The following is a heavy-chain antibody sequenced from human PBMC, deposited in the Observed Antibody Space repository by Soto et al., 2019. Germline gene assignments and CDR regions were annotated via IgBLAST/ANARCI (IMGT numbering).Heavy chain of an antibody. Sequence: ASVKVSCKASGYTFTGYYIHWVRQAPGQGLEWMGWINPNSGGTNYAQKFQGRVTMTRDTSISPAYMELSRLRSDDTAVYYCARDRGRRTGTTDWFDPWGQGTLVTVSS. D-gene: IGHD1-7*01. CDR2: INPNSGGT. V-gene: IGHV1-2*02. J-gene: IGHJ5*02. CDR1: GYTFTGYY. CDR3: ARDRGRRTGTTDWFDP.